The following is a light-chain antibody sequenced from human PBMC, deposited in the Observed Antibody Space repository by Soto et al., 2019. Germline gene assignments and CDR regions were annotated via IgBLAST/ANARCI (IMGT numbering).Light chain of an antibody. CDR3: QHYGSLPT. CDR2: GVS. V-gene: IGKV3-20*01. CDR1: QSVRSTY. J-gene: IGKJ5*01. Sequence: IVLTQSPGTLSLSPGERATLSCRASQSVRSTYLAWYQQKPGQAPRILIYGVSSRATDIPDRCSGSGSRTTFTLTISRLEPEYFAVYYCQHYGSLPTFGQGTRLEMK.